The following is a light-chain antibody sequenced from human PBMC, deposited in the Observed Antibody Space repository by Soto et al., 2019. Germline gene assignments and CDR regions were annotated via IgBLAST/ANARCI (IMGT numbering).Light chain of an antibody. CDR3: QQLNTYPLT. V-gene: IGKV1-9*01. CDR2: AAS. CDR1: QGISSY. J-gene: IGKJ4*01. Sequence: DIQLTQSPSFLSASVGDRVTITCRASQGISSYLAWYQQKPGKAPKLLIYAASTLQSGVPSRFSGSGSGTEFTLTISSLQPEYFATYYCQQLNTYPLTFGGGTKVEMK.